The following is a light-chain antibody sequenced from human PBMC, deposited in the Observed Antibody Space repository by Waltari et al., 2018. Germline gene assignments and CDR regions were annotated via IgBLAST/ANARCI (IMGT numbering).Light chain of an antibody. CDR1: SSHIGTFNL. J-gene: IGLJ1*01. CDR2: DVS. CDR3: CSFAGSSTS. Sequence: QSALTQPASVSGSPGPSISISCIGTSSHIGTFNLVSWYFQYPGTAPKLLIYDVSQRPSGVSNRFSGSKSGNTASLTISGLQAEDEADYYCCSFAGSSTSFGTGTTVTVL. V-gene: IGLV2-23*02.